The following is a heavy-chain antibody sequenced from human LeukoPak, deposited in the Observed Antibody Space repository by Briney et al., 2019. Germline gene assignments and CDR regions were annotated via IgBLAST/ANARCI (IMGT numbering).Heavy chain of an antibody. CDR2: ISAYNGNT. V-gene: IGHV1-18*01. D-gene: IGHD3-10*01. Sequence: ASVKVSCKASGYTFTSYGISWVRQAPGQGLEWMGWISAYNGNTNYAQKLQGRVTMTTDTSTSTAYMELRSLRSDDTAVYYCAREGIDYGSGSYKAFDIWGQGTMVTVSS. CDR3: AREGIDYGSGSYKAFDI. CDR1: GYTFTSYG. J-gene: IGHJ3*02.